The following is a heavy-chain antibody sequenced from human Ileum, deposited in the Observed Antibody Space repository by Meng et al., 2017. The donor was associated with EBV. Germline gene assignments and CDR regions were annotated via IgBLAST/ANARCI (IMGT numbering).Heavy chain of an antibody. CDR1: GGSLSGYY. J-gene: IGHJ5*02. V-gene: IGHV4-59*01. D-gene: IGHD6-19*01. Sequence: QVQLERSGPRLVKPSETLSLTCTVSGGSLSGYYWSWIRQPPGKGLEWIGYIYYSGNANYNPSLKSRLRLSVDTSKNQFSLNLDSVTAADTAVYYCARTRGSAGAGADPWGQGTLVTVSS. CDR2: IYYSGNA. CDR3: ARTRGSAGAGADP.